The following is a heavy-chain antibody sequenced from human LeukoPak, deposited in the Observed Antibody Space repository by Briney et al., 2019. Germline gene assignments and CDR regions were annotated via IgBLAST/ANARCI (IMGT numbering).Heavy chain of an antibody. CDR2: TYYRGST. Sequence: PSGTLSLTCAVSGGSISSSNWWSWVRQPPGKGLEWIGYTYYRGSTNYNPSLKSRVTISVDTSKNQFSLKLSSVTAADTAVYYCARLSGYSSGHYYSDYWGQGTLVTVSS. D-gene: IGHD3-22*01. CDR3: ARLSGYSSGHYYSDY. V-gene: IGHV4-4*02. J-gene: IGHJ4*02. CDR1: GGSISSSNW.